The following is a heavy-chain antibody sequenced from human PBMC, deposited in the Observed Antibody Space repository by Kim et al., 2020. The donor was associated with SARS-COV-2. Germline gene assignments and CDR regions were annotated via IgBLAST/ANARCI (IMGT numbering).Heavy chain of an antibody. V-gene: IGHV1-3*01. CDR1: GYTFTSYA. Sequence: ASVKVSCKASGYTFTSYAMHWVRQAPGQRLEWMGWINAGNGNTKYSQKFQGRVTITRDTSASTAYMELSSLRSEDTAVYYCARTMDYYDSSGPDYGMDVWGQGTTVTVSS. D-gene: IGHD3-22*01. CDR2: INAGNGNT. CDR3: ARTMDYYDSSGPDYGMDV. J-gene: IGHJ6*02.